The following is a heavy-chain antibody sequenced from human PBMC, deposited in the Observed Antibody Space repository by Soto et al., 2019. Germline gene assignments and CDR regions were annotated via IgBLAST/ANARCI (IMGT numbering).Heavy chain of an antibody. J-gene: IGHJ3*02. V-gene: IGHV4-59*01. D-gene: IGHD1-26*01. CDR2: IYYSGST. Sequence: SETLSLTCTVSGGSISSYYWSWIRQPPGKGLEWIGYIYYSGSTNYNPSLKSRVTISVDTSKNQFSLKLSSATAADTAVYYCASVGAEDAFDIWGQGTMVTVSS. CDR3: ASVGAEDAFDI. CDR1: GGSISSYY.